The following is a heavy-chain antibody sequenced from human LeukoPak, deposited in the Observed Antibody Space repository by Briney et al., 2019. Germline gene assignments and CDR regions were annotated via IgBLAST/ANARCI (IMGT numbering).Heavy chain of an antibody. D-gene: IGHD6-13*01. CDR2: ISFDGSNK. J-gene: IGHJ5*01. V-gene: IGHV3-30*03. CDR1: GFTFSSYG. CDR3: ATDPIPGRIAAAGTGWFDY. Sequence: AGGSLRLSCAASGFTFSSYGMHWVRQAPGKGLEWVAVISFDGSNKYCADSVKGRFTISRDNSKNTLYLQMNSLRAEDTAVYYCATDPIPGRIAAAGTGWFDYWGQGTLVTVSS.